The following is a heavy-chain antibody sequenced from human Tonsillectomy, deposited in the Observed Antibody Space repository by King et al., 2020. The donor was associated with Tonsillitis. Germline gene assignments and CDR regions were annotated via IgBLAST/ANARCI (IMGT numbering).Heavy chain of an antibody. Sequence: VQLVESGGGVVQPGRSLRLSCAASGFTFSSYGMHWVRQAPGKGLEWVAVIWYDGSNKYYADSLKGRFTISRDNSTNTLYLQMNSLRAEDTAVYYCARDAPHLGYCSSTSCRDAFDIWGQGTMVTVSS. CDR3: ARDAPHLGYCSSTSCRDAFDI. CDR2: IWYDGSNK. D-gene: IGHD2-2*01. CDR1: GFTFSSYG. J-gene: IGHJ3*02. V-gene: IGHV3-33*08.